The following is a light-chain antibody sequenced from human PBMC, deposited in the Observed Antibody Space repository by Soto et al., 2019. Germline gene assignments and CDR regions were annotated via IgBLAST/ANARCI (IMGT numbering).Light chain of an antibody. Sequence: SALTQPASVSGSPGQSLTISCTGTSSDVGRYNYVSWCQQHPGKAPKLIIYDVSNRPSGVSNRFSGSKSGNTASLTISGLQAEDEADYYCSSYTSSSTVVFGGGTKLTVL. CDR3: SSYTSSSTVV. CDR2: DVS. CDR1: SSDVGRYNY. V-gene: IGLV2-14*01. J-gene: IGLJ2*01.